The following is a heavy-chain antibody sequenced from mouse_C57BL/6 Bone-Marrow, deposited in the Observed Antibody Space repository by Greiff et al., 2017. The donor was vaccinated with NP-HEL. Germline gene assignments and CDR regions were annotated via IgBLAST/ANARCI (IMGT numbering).Heavy chain of an antibody. J-gene: IGHJ1*03. Sequence: EVQLQQSGPGLVKPSQSLSLTCSVTGYSLTSGYYWNWIRQFPGNKLEWMGYISYDGSNNYNPSLKNRISITRDTSKNQFFLKLNSVTTEDTATYYCARESYYGSSFWYFDVWGTGTTVTVSS. D-gene: IGHD1-1*01. CDR3: ARESYYGSSFWYFDV. V-gene: IGHV3-6*01. CDR1: GYSLTSGYY. CDR2: ISYDGSN.